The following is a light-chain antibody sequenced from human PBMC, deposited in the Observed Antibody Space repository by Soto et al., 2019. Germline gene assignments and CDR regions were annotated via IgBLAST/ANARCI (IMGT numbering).Light chain of an antibody. V-gene: IGKV3-20*01. CDR2: GAS. Sequence: EMVMTQSPATLSVSPGERATLSCRAGQSVSSSYLAWYQQKPGQAPRLLIYGASSRATGIPDRFSGSGSGTDFTLTISRLEPEDFAVYYCQQYGSSPLTFGGGTKVDIK. J-gene: IGKJ4*01. CDR1: QSVSSSY. CDR3: QQYGSSPLT.